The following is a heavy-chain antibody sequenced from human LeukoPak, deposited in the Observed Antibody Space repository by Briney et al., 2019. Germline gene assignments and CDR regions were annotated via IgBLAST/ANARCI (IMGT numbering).Heavy chain of an antibody. V-gene: IGHV3-23*01. CDR1: GFTFSSYA. CDR3: AKDGRYCSSTSCSMVGYFDY. Sequence: GGSLRLSCAASGFTFSSYAMSWVRQAPGKGLEWVSAISGSGGSTYYADSVKGRFAISRDNSKNTLYLQMNSLRAEDTAVYYCAKDGRYCSSTSCSMVGYFDYWGQGTLVTVSS. CDR2: ISGSGGST. J-gene: IGHJ4*02. D-gene: IGHD2-2*01.